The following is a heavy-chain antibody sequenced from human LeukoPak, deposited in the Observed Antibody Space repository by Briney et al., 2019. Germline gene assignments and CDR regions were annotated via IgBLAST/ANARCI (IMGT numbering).Heavy chain of an antibody. V-gene: IGHV3-30*02. CDR3: ARVLSGRGSLYSYYYYMDV. CDR1: GFTFSSYG. J-gene: IGHJ6*03. D-gene: IGHD3-10*01. CDR2: IRYDGSNK. Sequence: GGSLRLSCAASGFTFSSYGLHWVRQAPGKGLDWVAFIRYDGSNKYYADSVKGRFTISRDNSKNTLYLQMNSLRAEDTAVYYCARVLSGRGSLYSYYYYMDVWGKGTTVTISS.